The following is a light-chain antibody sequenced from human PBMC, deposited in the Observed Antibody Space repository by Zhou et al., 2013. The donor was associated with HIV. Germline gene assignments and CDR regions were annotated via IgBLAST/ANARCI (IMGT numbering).Light chain of an antibody. Sequence: EVLMTQSPVTLSVSPGGRATFSCRASQSVSSGYLAWYQQKPGQPPRLLIYGASTRATGIPDRFSGSGSGTDFTLTISRLEPEDFAVYYCQQYGSSPLTFGGGTKVEIK. CDR1: QSVSSGY. J-gene: IGKJ4*01. V-gene: IGKV3-20*01. CDR3: QQYGSSPLT. CDR2: GAS.